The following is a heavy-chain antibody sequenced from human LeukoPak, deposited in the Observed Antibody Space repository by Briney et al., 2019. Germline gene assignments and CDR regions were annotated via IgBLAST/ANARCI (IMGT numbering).Heavy chain of an antibody. Sequence: SETLPLTCTVSGGSISSYYWSWIRQPPGKGLEWIGYIYYSGSTNYNPSLKSRVTISVDTSKNQFSLKLSSATAADTAVYYCANVLATKGAFDIWGQGTMVTVSS. CDR1: GGSISSYY. J-gene: IGHJ3*02. D-gene: IGHD1-26*01. CDR3: ANVLATKGAFDI. CDR2: IYYSGST. V-gene: IGHV4-59*01.